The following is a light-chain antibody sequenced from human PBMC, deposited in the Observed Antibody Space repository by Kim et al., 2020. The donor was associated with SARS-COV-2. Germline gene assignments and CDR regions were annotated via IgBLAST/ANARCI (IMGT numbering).Light chain of an antibody. CDR1: TLGAFS. J-gene: IGLJ1*01. CDR3: QVWNSGVVF. CDR2: HDS. Sequence: SYELTQPPSVSVAPGKTASITCGGDTLGAFSVHWYQQKAGQAPMVVIYHDSNRPSGIPERFSGSNSGNTATLTISGVEAVDEADYYCQVWNSGVVFFGA. V-gene: IGLV3-21*04.